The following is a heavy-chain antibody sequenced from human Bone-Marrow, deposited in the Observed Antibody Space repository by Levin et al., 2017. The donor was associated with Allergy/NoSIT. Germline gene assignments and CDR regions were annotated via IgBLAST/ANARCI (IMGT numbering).Heavy chain of an antibody. CDR2: IYYSGST. Sequence: PSETLSLTCTVSGGSISSSSYYWGWIRQPPGKGLEWIGSIYYSGSTYYNPSLKSRVTISVDTSKNQFSLKLSSVTAADTAVYYCASLGGARRTFDYWGQGTLVTVSS. J-gene: IGHJ4*02. CDR1: GGSISSSSYY. CDR3: ASLGGARRTFDY. D-gene: IGHD6-6*01. V-gene: IGHV4-39*07.